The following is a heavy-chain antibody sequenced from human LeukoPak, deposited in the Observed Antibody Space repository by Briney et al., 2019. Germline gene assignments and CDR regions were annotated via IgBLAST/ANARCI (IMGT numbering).Heavy chain of an antibody. CDR3: AVSGATIRSNWFDP. D-gene: IGHD5-24*01. Sequence: ASVKVSCKASGYTFTGYYMHWVRQAPGQGLEWMGWINPNSGGTNYAQKFQGRVTMTRDTSISTAYMELSRLRSDDTAVYYCAVSGATIRSNWFDPWGQGTLVTVSS. CDR1: GYTFTGYY. V-gene: IGHV1-2*02. CDR2: INPNSGGT. J-gene: IGHJ5*02.